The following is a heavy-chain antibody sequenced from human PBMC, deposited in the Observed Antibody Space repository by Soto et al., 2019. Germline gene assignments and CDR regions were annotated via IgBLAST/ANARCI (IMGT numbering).Heavy chain of an antibody. CDR3: ARDPRAVYGMDV. D-gene: IGHD6-25*01. V-gene: IGHV4-31*03. Sequence: SETLSLTCTVSGGSISSGGYYWSWIRQHPGKGLEWIGYIYYSGSTYYNPSLKSRVTISVDTSKNQFSPKLSSVTAADTAVYYCARDPRAVYGMDVWGQGTTVTVSS. J-gene: IGHJ6*02. CDR2: IYYSGST. CDR1: GGSISSGGYY.